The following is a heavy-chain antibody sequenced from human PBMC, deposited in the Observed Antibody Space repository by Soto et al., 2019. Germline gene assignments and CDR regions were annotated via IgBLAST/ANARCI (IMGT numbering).Heavy chain of an antibody. D-gene: IGHD2-21*01. CDR3: AKCLALWWFPEHYYYGMDV. CDR2: ISYDGSNK. V-gene: IGHV3-30*18. CDR1: GFTFSSYG. Sequence: PGGSLRLSCAASGFTFSSYGMHWVRQAPGKGLEWVAVISYDGSNKYYADSVKGRFTISRDNSKNTLYLQMNSLRAEDTAVYYCAKCLALWWFPEHYYYGMDVWGQGTTVTVSS. J-gene: IGHJ6*02.